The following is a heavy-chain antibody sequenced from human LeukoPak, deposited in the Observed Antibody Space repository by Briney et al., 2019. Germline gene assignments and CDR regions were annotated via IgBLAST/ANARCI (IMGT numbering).Heavy chain of an antibody. D-gene: IGHD1-26*01. CDR3: ARIRMMSGSCPVDY. Sequence: SGPTLVNPTQTLTLTCTFSGFSLSTSGMCVSWIRQPPGKALEWLARIDWDDDKYYSTSLKTRLTISKDTSKNQVVLTMTNMDPVDTATYYCARIRMMSGSCPVDYWGQGTLVTVSS. V-gene: IGHV2-70*11. J-gene: IGHJ4*02. CDR1: GFSLSTSGMC. CDR2: IDWDDDK.